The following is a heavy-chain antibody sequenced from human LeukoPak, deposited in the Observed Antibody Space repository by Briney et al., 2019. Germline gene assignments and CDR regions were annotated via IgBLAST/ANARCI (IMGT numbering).Heavy chain of an antibody. CDR1: GFTISSNY. D-gene: IGHD6-19*01. Sequence: GGSLRLSRAASGFTISSNYMKWVRQAPGKGLEWVSTISGSVYYADSVKGRFTISRDNSKNTLYLQMNSLSADDTAVYYCAKYSPYSSGWSYFDHWGQGTLVTVSS. J-gene: IGHJ4*02. CDR3: AKYSPYSSGWSYFDH. CDR2: ISGSV. V-gene: IGHV3-23*01.